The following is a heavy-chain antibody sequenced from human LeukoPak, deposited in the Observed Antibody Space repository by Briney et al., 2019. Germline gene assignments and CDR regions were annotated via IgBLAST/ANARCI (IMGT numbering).Heavy chain of an antibody. CDR1: GGSISSSSYY. V-gene: IGHV4-39*07. CDR2: IYYSGST. CDR3: ARGGESGSYWVDGAFDI. Sequence: PSETLSLTCTVSGGSISSSSYYWGWIRQPPGKGLEWIGSIYYSGSTYYNPSLKSRVTVSVDTSKNQFSLKLSSVTAADTAVYYCARGGESGSYWVDGAFDIWGQGTMVTVSS. J-gene: IGHJ3*02. D-gene: IGHD1-26*01.